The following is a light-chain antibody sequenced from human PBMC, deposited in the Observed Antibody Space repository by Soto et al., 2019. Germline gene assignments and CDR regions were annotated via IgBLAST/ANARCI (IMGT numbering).Light chain of an antibody. CDR3: QQYYTYST. V-gene: IGKV1-5*01. Sequence: DIQMTQSPSTLSASVGDRVTITCRASPSVFTWLAWYQQKPGQAPKLLIYDISSLESGVPSRFSGSGSGTEFTLPISSLQPDDFATYYCQQYYTYSTVGQGTKLEIK. J-gene: IGKJ2*01. CDR1: PSVFTW. CDR2: DIS.